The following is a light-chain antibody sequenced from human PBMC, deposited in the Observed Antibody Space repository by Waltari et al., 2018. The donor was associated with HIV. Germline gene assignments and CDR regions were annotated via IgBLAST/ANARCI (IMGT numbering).Light chain of an antibody. Sequence: QSALTQPASVSGSPGQSITISCTGTSSDVGGYNYVSWYQQHPGQAPKLMIYEVSNRPSGVSNRFAGSKSGNTASLTISGLQAEDEADYYCSSYTSSSGRVFGGGTKLTVL. V-gene: IGLV2-14*01. CDR2: EVS. J-gene: IGLJ3*02. CDR3: SSYTSSSGRV. CDR1: SSDVGGYNY.